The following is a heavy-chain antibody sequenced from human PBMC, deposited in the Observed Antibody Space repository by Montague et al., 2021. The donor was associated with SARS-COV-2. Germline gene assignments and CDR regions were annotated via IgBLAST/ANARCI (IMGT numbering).Heavy chain of an antibody. CDR2: IRSKAYGGTT. V-gene: IGHV3-49*04. Sequence: SLRLSCAASGFTFGDYAMSWVRQAPGKGLEWVGFIRSKAYGGTTEHAASGKGRLTISRDDSKSIAYLQMNSLKTEDTAVYYCTRLPGWERPNFDSWGQGTLVTVSS. CDR3: TRLPGWERPNFDS. D-gene: IGHD1-26*01. CDR1: GFTFGDYA. J-gene: IGHJ4*02.